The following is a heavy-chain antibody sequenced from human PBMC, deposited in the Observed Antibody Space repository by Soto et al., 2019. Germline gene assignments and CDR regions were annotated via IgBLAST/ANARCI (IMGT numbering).Heavy chain of an antibody. CDR3: ARAITGDFDPYIEY. J-gene: IGHJ4*02. V-gene: IGHV4-30-2*01. Sequence: LSLTCAVSCGSISSGGYSWTWIRQAPGKALEWIGYIYESGSTNYNPSLRSRVTISVDRSKNQFSLNLTSVTGADTAVYYCARAITGDFDPYIEYWGQGTLVTVSS. CDR2: IYESGST. CDR1: CGSISSGGYS. D-gene: IGHD4-17*01.